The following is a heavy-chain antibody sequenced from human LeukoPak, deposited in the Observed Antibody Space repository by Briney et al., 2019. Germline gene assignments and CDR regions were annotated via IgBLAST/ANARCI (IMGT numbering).Heavy chain of an antibody. Sequence: GASVKVSCKASGYTFTSYYMHWVRQAPGQGLEWMGIINPSGGSTSYAQKFQGRVTMTRDTSTSTVYMELSSLRSEDTAVYYCARGDYGDTRRHYYYMDVWGKGTTVTVSS. CDR1: GYTFTSYY. J-gene: IGHJ6*03. V-gene: IGHV1-46*01. CDR3: ARGDYGDTRRHYYYMDV. D-gene: IGHD4-17*01. CDR2: INPSGGST.